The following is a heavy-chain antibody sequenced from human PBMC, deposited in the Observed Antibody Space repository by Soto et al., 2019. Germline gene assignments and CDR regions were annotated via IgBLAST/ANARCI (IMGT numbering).Heavy chain of an antibody. J-gene: IGHJ5*02. CDR2: IYWNDDK. D-gene: IGHD3-10*01. CDR1: GFSLSTSGVG. Sequence: SGPTLVNPTQTLTLTFTFSGFSLSTSGVGVGWIRQPPGKALEWLALIYWNDDKRYSPSLKSRLTITKDTSKNQVVLTMTNMDPVDTATYYCARQLLVFAGNWFDPCGQGTLVTVSS. V-gene: IGHV2-5*01. CDR3: ARQLLVFAGNWFDP.